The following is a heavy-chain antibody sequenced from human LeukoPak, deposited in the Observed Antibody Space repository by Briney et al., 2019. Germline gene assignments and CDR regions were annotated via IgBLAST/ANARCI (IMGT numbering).Heavy chain of an antibody. CDR1: GFTFTSYA. CDR2: ISYDGSNK. D-gene: IGHD4-17*01. J-gene: IGHJ4*02. V-gene: IGHV3-30-3*01. Sequence: GGSLRLSCAASGFTFTSYAMHWVRQAPGKGLEWVAVISYDGSNKYYADSVKGRFTISRDNSKNTLYLQMNSLRAEDTAVYYCGRDPAVYGYLDYWGQGTPVSASS. CDR3: GRDPAVYGYLDY.